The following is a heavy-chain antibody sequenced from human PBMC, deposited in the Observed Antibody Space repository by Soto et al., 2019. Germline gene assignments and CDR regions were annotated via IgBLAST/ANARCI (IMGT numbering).Heavy chain of an antibody. J-gene: IGHJ4*02. V-gene: IGHV4-34*01. D-gene: IGHD3-22*01. Sequence: PSETLCVTCAFYGGSFSGYYWCWIRQPPGKGLELIGEINHSGSTNYNPSLKSRVTISIDTSKNQFSLKLSSVTAADTAVYHCARGVVGDSSGYYPVYWGQGAMVTVSS. CDR1: GGSFSGYY. CDR3: ARGVVGDSSGYYPVY. CDR2: INHSGST.